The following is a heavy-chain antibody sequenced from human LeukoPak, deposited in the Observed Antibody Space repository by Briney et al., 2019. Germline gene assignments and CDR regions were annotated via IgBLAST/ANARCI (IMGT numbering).Heavy chain of an antibody. CDR1: GFTFSSYW. D-gene: IGHD4-17*01. Sequence: GGSLRLSCAASGFTFSSYWMHWVRHAPGKGLVWVSRINSDGSSTSYADSVKGRFTISRDNAKNTLYLQMNSLRAEDTAVYYCARSGSTVTTPLDYWGQGTLVTVSS. J-gene: IGHJ4*02. CDR3: ARSGSTVTTPLDY. V-gene: IGHV3-74*01. CDR2: INSDGSST.